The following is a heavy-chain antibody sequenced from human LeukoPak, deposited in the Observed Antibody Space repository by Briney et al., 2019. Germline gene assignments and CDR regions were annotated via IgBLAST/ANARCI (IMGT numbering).Heavy chain of an antibody. CDR3: AKDFIVVVPAAILYYFDY. CDR2: ISGSGGST. Sequence: GGSLRLSCAASGFTFSSYAMSWVRQAPGKGLEWVSAISGSGGSTYYADSVKGRFTISRDNSKNTLYLQMNGLRAEDTAVYYCAKDFIVVVPAAILYYFDYWGQGTLVTVSS. V-gene: IGHV3-23*01. D-gene: IGHD2-2*01. J-gene: IGHJ4*02. CDR1: GFTFSSYA.